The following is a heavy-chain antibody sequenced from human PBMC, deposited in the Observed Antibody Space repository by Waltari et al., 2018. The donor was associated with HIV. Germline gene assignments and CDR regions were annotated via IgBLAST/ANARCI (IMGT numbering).Heavy chain of an antibody. CDR1: GGTFSSYA. Sequence: QVQLVQSGAEVKKPGSSVKVSCKASGGTFSSYAISWVRRAPGQGLEWMGGIIPIFGTANYAQKFQGRVTITADESTSTAYMELSSLRSEDTAVYYCARAGTDYYDSSGRNDAFDIWGQGTMVTVSS. V-gene: IGHV1-69*12. J-gene: IGHJ3*02. CDR2: IIPIFGTA. CDR3: ARAGTDYYDSSGRNDAFDI. D-gene: IGHD3-22*01.